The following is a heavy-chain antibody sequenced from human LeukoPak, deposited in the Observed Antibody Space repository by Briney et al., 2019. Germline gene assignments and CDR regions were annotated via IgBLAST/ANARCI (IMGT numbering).Heavy chain of an antibody. Sequence: GSSVKVSCKASGGTFSSYAISWVRQAPGQGLEWMGGIIPIFGTANYAQKFQGRVTITTDESATTAFMDLSSLRSEDTAVYYCARGEGFSYGDFYVWGQGTLVTVSS. CDR2: IIPIFGTA. D-gene: IGHD5-18*01. J-gene: IGHJ1*01. CDR1: GGTFSSYA. CDR3: ARGEGFSYGDFYV. V-gene: IGHV1-69*05.